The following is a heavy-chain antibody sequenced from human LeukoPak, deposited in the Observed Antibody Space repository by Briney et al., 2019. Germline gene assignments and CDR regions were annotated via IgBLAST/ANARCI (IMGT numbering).Heavy chain of an antibody. CDR3: ARRVATFRIRDYNDY. V-gene: IGHV4-39*07. J-gene: IGHJ4*02. Sequence: SETLSLTCTVSGGSISSSSYYWGWIRQPPGKGLEWIGSIYYSGSTYYNPSLKSRVTISVDTSKNQFSLKLSSVTAADTAVNYCARRVATFRIRDYNDYWGQGTLVTVSS. D-gene: IGHD5-12*01. CDR2: IYYSGST. CDR1: GGSISSSSYY.